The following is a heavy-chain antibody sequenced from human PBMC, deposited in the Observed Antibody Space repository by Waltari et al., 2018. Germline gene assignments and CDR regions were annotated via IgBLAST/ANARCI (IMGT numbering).Heavy chain of an antibody. CDR1: ARSFSSGDYY. CDR3: ASVRAADYGDYEVYFDY. D-gene: IGHD4-17*01. Sequence: QVQLQESGPGLVKPSQTLSLTSTVHARSFSSGDYYWTWYRHPHGKGLEWSGYFYYSGSTYYNPSLKSRVTISVDTSKNQFSLKLSSVTAADTAVYYCASVRAADYGDYEVYFDYWGQGTLVTVSS. J-gene: IGHJ4*02. CDR2: FYYSGST. V-gene: IGHV4-30-4*08.